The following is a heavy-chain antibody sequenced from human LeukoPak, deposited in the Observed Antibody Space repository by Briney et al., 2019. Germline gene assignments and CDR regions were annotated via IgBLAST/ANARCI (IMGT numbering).Heavy chain of an antibody. J-gene: IGHJ4*02. Sequence: SETLSLTCTVSGGSISSYYWSWIRPPAGKGLEWIGRIYTSGSTTYNPSLKSRVTISVEKSKNQFSLKLSSVTAADTAVYYCARSPVVVPAAIDYWSQGTLVTVSS. D-gene: IGHD2-2*01. V-gene: IGHV4-4*07. CDR2: IYTSGST. CDR3: ARSPVVVPAAIDY. CDR1: GGSISSYY.